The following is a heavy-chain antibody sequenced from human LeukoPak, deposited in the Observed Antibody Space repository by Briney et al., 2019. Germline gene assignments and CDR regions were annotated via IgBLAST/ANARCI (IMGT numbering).Heavy chain of an antibody. J-gene: IGHJ4*02. CDR2: FDPDAGQT. Sequence: ASVKVSRKVSGYTFTELAMHWVRQAPGKGLAWLGGFDPDAGQTIYGQKFQGRLIMTEDTSTDTAFMDLSSLRSEDTAVYYCATQVCRGNSCYSSLDFWGQGTLVTVSS. D-gene: IGHD2-15*01. V-gene: IGHV1-24*01. CDR1: GYTFTELA. CDR3: ATQVCRGNSCYSSLDF.